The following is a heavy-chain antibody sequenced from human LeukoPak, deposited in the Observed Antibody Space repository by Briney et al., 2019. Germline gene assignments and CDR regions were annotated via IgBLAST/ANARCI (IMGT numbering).Heavy chain of an antibody. CDR2: MYYSGTT. V-gene: IGHV4-59*01. Sequence: TSETLSLTCIVSGGFINNYYWSWIRQTPGKGLEWIGYMYYSGTTNHNPSLKSRVTISVDTSKNQFSLKLSSVTAADTAVYYCASHLYSSGYFAYWGQGTLVTVSS. CDR3: ASHLYSSGYFAY. J-gene: IGHJ4*02. CDR1: GGFINNYY. D-gene: IGHD3-22*01.